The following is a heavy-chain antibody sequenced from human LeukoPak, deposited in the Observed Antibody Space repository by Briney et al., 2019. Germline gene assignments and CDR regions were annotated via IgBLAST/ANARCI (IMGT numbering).Heavy chain of an antibody. V-gene: IGHV3-7*01. CDR3: ASHSSSWYGDY. CDR1: GFTFSSYW. CDR2: IKQDGSEK. Sequence: GGSLRLSCAASGFTFSSYWMTWVRQAPGKGLEWVANIKQDGSEKYYVDSVKGRFTISRDNSKNSLYLQMNSLRAEDTAVYYCASHSSSWYGDYWGQGTLVTVSS. J-gene: IGHJ4*02. D-gene: IGHD6-13*01.